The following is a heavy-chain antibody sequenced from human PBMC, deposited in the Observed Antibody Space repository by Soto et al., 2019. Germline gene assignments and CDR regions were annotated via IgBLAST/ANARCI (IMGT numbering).Heavy chain of an antibody. CDR2: IYPGDSDT. J-gene: IGHJ6*02. Sequence: PGESLKISCKGSGYSFTSYWIGWVRQMPGKGLEWMGIIYPGDSDTRYSPSFQGQVTISADKSISTAYLQWSSLKASDTAMYYCARNLGVTKSYYYYGMDVWGQGTTVTVSS. CDR1: GYSFTSYW. CDR3: ARNLGVTKSYYYYGMDV. V-gene: IGHV5-51*01. D-gene: IGHD4-4*01.